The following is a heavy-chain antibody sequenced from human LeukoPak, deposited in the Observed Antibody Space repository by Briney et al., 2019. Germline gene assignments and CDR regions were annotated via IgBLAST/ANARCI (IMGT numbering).Heavy chain of an antibody. D-gene: IGHD3-22*01. CDR3: ATGYDSSGYGYYYYYMDV. CDR2: INHSGST. Sequence: SETLSLTCAVHGGSFSGYYWSWIRQPPGKGLEWIGEINHSGSTNYNPSLKSRVTISVDTSKNQFSLKLSSVTAADTAVYYCATGYDSSGYGYYYYYMDVWGQGTTVTVSS. J-gene: IGHJ6*02. CDR1: GGSFSGYY. V-gene: IGHV4-34*01.